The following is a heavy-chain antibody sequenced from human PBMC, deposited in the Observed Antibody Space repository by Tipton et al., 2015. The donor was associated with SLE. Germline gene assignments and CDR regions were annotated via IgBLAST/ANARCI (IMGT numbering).Heavy chain of an antibody. V-gene: IGHV4-59*01. CDR3: ARKSIAEDFDY. Sequence: TLSLTCAVYGGSFSGYYWSWIRQPPGKGLEWIGYIYYSGSTNYNPSLKSRVTISVDTSKNQFSLKLSSVTAADTAVYYCARKSIAEDFDYWGQGTLVTVSS. CDR1: GGSFSGYY. J-gene: IGHJ4*02. CDR2: IYYSGST. D-gene: IGHD6-6*01.